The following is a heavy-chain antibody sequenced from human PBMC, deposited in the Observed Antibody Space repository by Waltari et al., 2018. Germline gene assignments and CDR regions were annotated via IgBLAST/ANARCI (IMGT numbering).Heavy chain of an antibody. CDR1: SYSISSGYY. J-gene: IGHJ5*02. CDR2: IYHGGSP. V-gene: IGHV4-38-2*02. CDR3: ARSFGVVPWGWFDP. D-gene: IGHD3-3*01. Sequence: QVQLQESGPGLVKPSETLSLTCTVSSYSISSGYYWGWIRQPPGKGLEWLGRIYHGGSPPYHPPPTTLATISVDPPKNQFSRKLSSVTAADTAVYYCARSFGVVPWGWFDPWRQGTLVTVSS.